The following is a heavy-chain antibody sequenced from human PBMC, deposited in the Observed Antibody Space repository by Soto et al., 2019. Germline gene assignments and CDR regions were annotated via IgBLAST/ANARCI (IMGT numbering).Heavy chain of an antibody. CDR1: GGSISSYY. V-gene: IGHV4-59*01. CDR3: ARMAIRRGMDV. CDR2: IYYSGST. J-gene: IGHJ6*02. Sequence: SETLSLTCTVSGGSISSYYWSWIRQPPGKGLEWIGYIYYSGSTNYNPSLKSRVTISVDTSKNRFSLKLSTVTAADTAVYYCARMAIRRGMDVWGQGTTVTVSS.